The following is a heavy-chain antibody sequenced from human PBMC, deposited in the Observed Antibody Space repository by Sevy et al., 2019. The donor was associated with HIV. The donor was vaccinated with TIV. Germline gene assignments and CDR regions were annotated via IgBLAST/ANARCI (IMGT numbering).Heavy chain of an antibody. Sequence: SQTLSLTCSVSGDSVKNYYWTWVRQSPGKGLDWIGYTHYIGGTNYNPSLKSRVTISLDTSQNLFSLNLDSVTSADTAVYYCARVDQLLSGGADAFDWGGQGTMVTVSS. CDR1: GDSVKNYY. J-gene: IGHJ3*01. CDR2: THYIGGT. CDR3: ARVDQLLSGGADAFDW. V-gene: IGHV4-59*02. D-gene: IGHD2-2*01.